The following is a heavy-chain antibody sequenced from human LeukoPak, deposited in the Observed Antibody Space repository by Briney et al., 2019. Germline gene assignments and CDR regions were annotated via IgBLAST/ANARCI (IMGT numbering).Heavy chain of an antibody. CDR3: ARGRYSYGSPDDAFDI. V-gene: IGHV4-59*12. Sequence: SETLSLTCTVSGGSISSFYWSWFYWSWIRQPPGKGLEWIGYIYFSGSTNYNPSLKSRVTISVDTSKNQFSLKLSSVTAADTAVYYCARGRYSYGSPDDAFDIWGQGTMVTVSS. CDR2: IYFSGST. D-gene: IGHD5-18*01. J-gene: IGHJ3*02. CDR1: GGSISSFY.